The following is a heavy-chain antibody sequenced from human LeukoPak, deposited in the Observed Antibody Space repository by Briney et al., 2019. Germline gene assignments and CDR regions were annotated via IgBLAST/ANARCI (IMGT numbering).Heavy chain of an antibody. CDR3: ARGRDGDYDGNWYYYYGMDV. CDR1: GYTFTSYD. CDR2: MNPNSGNT. V-gene: IGHV1-8*01. J-gene: IGHJ6*02. Sequence: ASVKVSCKASGYTFTSYDINWVRQATGQGLEWTGWMNPNSGNTGYAQKFQGRVTMTRNTSISTAYMELSSLRSEDTAVYYCARGRDGDYDGNWYYYYGMDVWGQGTTVTVSS. D-gene: IGHD4-17*01.